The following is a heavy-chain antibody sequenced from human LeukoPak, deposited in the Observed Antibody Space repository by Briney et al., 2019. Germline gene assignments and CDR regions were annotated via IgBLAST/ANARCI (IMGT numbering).Heavy chain of an antibody. V-gene: IGHV4-30-4*01. J-gene: IGHJ5*02. CDR3: ARDGYCSSTSCYSRLDRTHNWFDP. Sequence: SQTLSLTCTVSGGSISSGDYYWSWIRQPPGKGLEWIGYIYYSGSTYYNPSLKSRVTISVDTSKNQFSLKLSSVTAADTAVYYCARDGYCSSTSCYSRLDRTHNWFDPWGQGTLVTVSS. CDR1: GGSISSGDYY. CDR2: IYYSGST. D-gene: IGHD2-2*02.